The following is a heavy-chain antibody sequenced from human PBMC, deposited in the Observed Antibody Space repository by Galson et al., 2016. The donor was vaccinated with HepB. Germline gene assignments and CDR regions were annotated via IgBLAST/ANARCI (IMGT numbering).Heavy chain of an antibody. V-gene: IGHV1-46*01. CDR3: ARVTLRGVTLDFLDF. J-gene: IGHJ4*02. CDR2: INPGGGGT. D-gene: IGHD3-10*01. Sequence: SVKVSCKAPGYTFSSYYIHWVRQAPGQGLEWMGIINPGGGGTSYAQKFQGRVTMTRDTSTSTVYMELGRLRSEDTAVYFCARVTLRGVTLDFLDFWGQGTLVTVSS. CDR1: GYTFSSYY.